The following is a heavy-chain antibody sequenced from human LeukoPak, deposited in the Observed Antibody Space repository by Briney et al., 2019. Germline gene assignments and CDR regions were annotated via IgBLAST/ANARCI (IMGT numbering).Heavy chain of an antibody. CDR1: GFTFSSYS. CDR2: ISSSSSTI. Sequence: GGSLRLSCAASGFTFSSYSMNWVRQAPGKGLEWVSYISSSSSTIYYADSVKGRFTISRDNTKNSLYLQMNSLRAEDTAVYYCARDFFVDDSSGPNWFDPWGQGTLVTVSS. D-gene: IGHD3-22*01. CDR3: ARDFFVDDSSGPNWFDP. V-gene: IGHV3-48*04. J-gene: IGHJ5*02.